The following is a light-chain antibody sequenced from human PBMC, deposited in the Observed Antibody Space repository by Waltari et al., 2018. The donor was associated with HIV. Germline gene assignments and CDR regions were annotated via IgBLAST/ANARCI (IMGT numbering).Light chain of an antibody. CDR2: EVS. J-gene: IGLJ1*01. CDR1: SSDVGGFND. V-gene: IGLV2-14*01. Sequence: QSALTQPASVSGSPGQSIPISCTGTSSDVGGFNDVSRYQQHPGKAPHPMIYEVSNRPSGVSNRFSGSKSGNTASLTISGLQAEDEADYYCSSYTSSSTSHVFGTGTKVTVL. CDR3: SSYTSSSTSHV.